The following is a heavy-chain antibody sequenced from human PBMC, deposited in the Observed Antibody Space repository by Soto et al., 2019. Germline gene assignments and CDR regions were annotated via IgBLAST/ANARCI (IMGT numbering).Heavy chain of an antibody. Sequence: GESLMISCKGSGYSFTSYWIGWVRQMPGKGLEWMGIIYPGGSDTRYSPSFQGQVTISADKSISTAYLQWSSLKASDTAMYYCAGGGVRGVITRTRDYYGMDVWGQGTTVTVSS. V-gene: IGHV5-51*01. CDR1: GYSFTSYW. D-gene: IGHD3-10*01. CDR2: IYPGGSDT. CDR3: AGGGVRGVITRTRDYYGMDV. J-gene: IGHJ6*02.